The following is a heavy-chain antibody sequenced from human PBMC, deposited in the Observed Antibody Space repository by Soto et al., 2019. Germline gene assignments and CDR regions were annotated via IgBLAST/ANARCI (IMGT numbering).Heavy chain of an antibody. J-gene: IGHJ2*01. CDR3: TRLSGTYYAMDF. V-gene: IGHV4-4*02. D-gene: IGHD1-26*01. CDR1: GDSISTNNW. CDR2: IFHSGSA. Sequence: QVHLQESGPGLVKPSGTLSLTCVVSGDSISTNNWWTWVRQPPGKGLEWIGEIFHSGSANYKPSLKSRVTMSVDTSKNQFSLNLNSVTAADTAVYYCTRLSGTYYAMDFWGRGTLVTVSS.